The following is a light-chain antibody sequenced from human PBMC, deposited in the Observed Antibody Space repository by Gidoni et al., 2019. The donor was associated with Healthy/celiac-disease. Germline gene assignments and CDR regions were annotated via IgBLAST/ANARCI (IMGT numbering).Light chain of an antibody. CDR1: QDISNY. Sequence: DIQMIQSPSSLSASVGDRVTITCQESQDISNYLNWYQQKPGKAPKLLIYDASNLETGVPSRFSGSGSGTDFTFTISSLQPEDIATYYCQQYDNLPYTFGQGTKLEIK. V-gene: IGKV1-33*01. CDR2: DAS. J-gene: IGKJ2*01. CDR3: QQYDNLPYT.